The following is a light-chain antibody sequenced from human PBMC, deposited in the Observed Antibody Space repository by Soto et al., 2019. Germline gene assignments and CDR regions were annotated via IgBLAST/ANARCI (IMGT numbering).Light chain of an antibody. Sequence: ETVLTQSPATMSLSPGDRVTLSCRASQGIYNYLGWYQQKPGQTPRLLIFDASHRATGIPARFSGSVSGTDFTLTISSLEREDFAVYYCQRRGNWPITFGQGTRLEIK. CDR2: DAS. CDR1: QGIYNY. J-gene: IGKJ5*01. CDR3: QRRGNWPIT. V-gene: IGKV3D-11*01.